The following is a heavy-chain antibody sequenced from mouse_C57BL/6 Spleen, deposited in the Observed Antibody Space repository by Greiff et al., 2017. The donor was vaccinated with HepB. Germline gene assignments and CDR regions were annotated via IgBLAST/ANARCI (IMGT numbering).Heavy chain of an antibody. CDR1: GFTFSSYT. V-gene: IGHV5-9*01. CDR2: ISGGGGNT. CDR3: ARQDGLYAMDY. D-gene: IGHD1-2*01. Sequence: EVNLVESGGGLVKPGGSLKLSCAASGFTFSSYTMSWVRQTPEKRLEWVATISGGGGNTYYPDSVKGRFTISRDDAKNTLYLQMSSLRSEDTALYYCARQDGLYAMDYWGQGTSVTVSS. J-gene: IGHJ4*01.